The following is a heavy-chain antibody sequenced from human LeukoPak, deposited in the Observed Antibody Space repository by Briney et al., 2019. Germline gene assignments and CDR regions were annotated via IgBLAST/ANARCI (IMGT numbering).Heavy chain of an antibody. CDR3: ARAEVIVIFDY. CDR2: IYSGGST. Sequence: PGGSLRLSCAASGFTVNSHYMNWVRQAPGKGLEWVSVIYSGGSTYYADSVKGRFTISRDNSKNMLYLQMSSLRIEDTAVYYCARAEVIVIFDYWGQGTLVTASS. V-gene: IGHV3-66*02. D-gene: IGHD2-21*01. CDR1: GFTVNSHY. J-gene: IGHJ4*02.